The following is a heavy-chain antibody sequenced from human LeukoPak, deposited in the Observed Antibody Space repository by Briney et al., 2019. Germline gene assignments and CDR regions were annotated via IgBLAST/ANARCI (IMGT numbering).Heavy chain of an antibody. J-gene: IGHJ5*02. CDR2: INHSGST. V-gene: IGHV4-34*01. CDR1: GGSFSDYY. Sequence: PSETLSLTCAVYGGSFSDYYLSWIRQPPGKGLEWIGEINHSGSTNYNPTLKSRATIPVDTSKNQFSLKLSSVTAEDTAVYYCARDSGTTGEVKFDPWGQGTLVTVSS. CDR3: ARDSGTTGEVKFDP. D-gene: IGHD3-10*01.